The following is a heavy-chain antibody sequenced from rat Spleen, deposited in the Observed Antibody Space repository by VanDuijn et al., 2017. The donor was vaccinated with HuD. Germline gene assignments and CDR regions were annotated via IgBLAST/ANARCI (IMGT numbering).Heavy chain of an antibody. D-gene: IGHD4-4*01. CDR3: TRQGIRGLDF. CDR1: GFSLTSNT. V-gene: IGHV2-1*01. CDR2: IQSGGST. J-gene: IGHJ2*01. Sequence: QVQLKESGPGLVQPSQTLSLTCTVSGFSLTSNTVSWVRQPTGQGLEWMGRIQSGGSTDYNSALNSRLSISRDTSRSQVLLKMNSLQTEDTAIYFCTRQGIRGLDFWGQGVMVTVSS.